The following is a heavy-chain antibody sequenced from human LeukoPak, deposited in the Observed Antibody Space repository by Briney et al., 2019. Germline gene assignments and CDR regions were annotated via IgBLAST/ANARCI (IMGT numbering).Heavy chain of an antibody. Sequence: ASVTVSCKVSGYTLTELSMHWVRQAPGKGLGWVGGFDPEDGETIYAQKFQGRVTITEDTTTDTAYMELSSLRSEDTAVYYCATSPRWETIPVYWGQGTLVTVSS. V-gene: IGHV1-24*01. CDR3: ATSPRWETIPVY. J-gene: IGHJ4*02. D-gene: IGHD1-26*01. CDR2: FDPEDGET. CDR1: GYTLTELS.